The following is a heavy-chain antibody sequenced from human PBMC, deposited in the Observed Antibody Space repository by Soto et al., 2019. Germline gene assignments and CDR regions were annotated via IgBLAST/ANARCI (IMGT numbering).Heavy chain of an antibody. CDR3: ARVMKIAAAGRGNWFDP. Sequence: LRLSCAASEFTFSDYYMSWIRQAPGKGLEWVSYISSSGSTIYYADSVKGRFTISRDNAKNSLYLQMNSLRAEDTAVYYCARVMKIAAAGRGNWFDPWGQGTLVTVSS. J-gene: IGHJ5*02. CDR2: ISSSGSTI. D-gene: IGHD6-13*01. CDR1: EFTFSDYY. V-gene: IGHV3-11*01.